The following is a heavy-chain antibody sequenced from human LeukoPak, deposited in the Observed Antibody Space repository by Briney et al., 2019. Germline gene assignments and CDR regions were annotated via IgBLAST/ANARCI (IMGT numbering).Heavy chain of an antibody. J-gene: IGHJ6*03. Sequence: GASVKVSCKASGYTFTGYYMHWVRQAPGQGLEWMGWINPNSGGTNYAQKFQGRVTMTRDTSISTAYMELSRLRSDDTAVYYCARDGVAARPNYYYYYMDVWGKGTTVTVSS. D-gene: IGHD6-6*01. V-gene: IGHV1-2*02. CDR3: ARDGVAARPNYYYYYMDV. CDR1: GYTFTGYY. CDR2: INPNSGGT.